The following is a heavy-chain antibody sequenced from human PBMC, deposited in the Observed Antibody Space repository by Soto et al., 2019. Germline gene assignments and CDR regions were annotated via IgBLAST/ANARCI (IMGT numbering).Heavy chain of an antibody. V-gene: IGHV1-2*04. CDR2: INPNSGGT. Sequence: EASVKVACKAAGYTFTGYYMHWVRQTPGQGLEWMGWINPNSGGTNYAQKFQGWVTMTRDTSISTAYMELSRLRSDDTAVYYCARAYTYYDILTGQTPLWYFAYWGQGTLVTVSS. D-gene: IGHD3-9*01. J-gene: IGHJ4*02. CDR3: ARAYTYYDILTGQTPLWYFAY. CDR1: GYTFTGYY.